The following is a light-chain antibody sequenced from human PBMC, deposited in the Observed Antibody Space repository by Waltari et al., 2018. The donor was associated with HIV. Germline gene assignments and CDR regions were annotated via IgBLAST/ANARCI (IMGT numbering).Light chain of an antibody. V-gene: IGLV2-14*01. CDR1: GNDIGAYNF. CDR3: CSYASTTDTYVV. Sequence: QSALTQPDSVSGSPGQSITISCSGSGNDIGAYNFVSWYQQRPGKAPKLLIYEVSGRSSGVSSRFSGSKSGTTASRTISGLQPEDEADYCCCSYASTTDTYVVFGGGTKLTVL. J-gene: IGLJ2*01. CDR2: EVS.